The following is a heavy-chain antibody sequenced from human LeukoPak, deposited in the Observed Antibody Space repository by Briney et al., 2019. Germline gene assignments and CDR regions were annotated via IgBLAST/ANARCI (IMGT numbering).Heavy chain of an antibody. Sequence: GGSLRISCAASGFTFSSYSMNWVRQAPGKGLEWVSSISSSSRYIYYADSVKGRFTISRDNAKNSLYLQMNSLRAEDTAVYYCARVFDSSGYLDDAFDIWGQGTMVTVSS. D-gene: IGHD3-22*01. CDR2: ISSSSRYI. CDR1: GFTFSSYS. CDR3: ARVFDSSGYLDDAFDI. V-gene: IGHV3-21*01. J-gene: IGHJ3*02.